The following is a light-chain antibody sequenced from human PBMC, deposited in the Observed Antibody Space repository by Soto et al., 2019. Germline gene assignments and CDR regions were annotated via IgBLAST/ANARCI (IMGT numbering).Light chain of an antibody. CDR3: HQYNSWPPGT. J-gene: IGKJ2*01. CDR1: ESISNW. V-gene: IGKV1-5*03. CDR2: KAS. Sequence: IQMTKSRSTLCAFVGDRVILTWRASESISNWLAWYQQKPGKAPNLLIYKASSLKSGVPLRFSGSGSGTEFTLTISSLQSEDFALYYCHQYNSWPPGTFGQGTKVDIK.